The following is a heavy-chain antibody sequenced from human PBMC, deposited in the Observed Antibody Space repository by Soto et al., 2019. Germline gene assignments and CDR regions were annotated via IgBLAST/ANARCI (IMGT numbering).Heavy chain of an antibody. CDR2: ISGSGGST. CDR1: GFTFSSYA. Sequence: ESGGGLVQPGGSLRLSCAASGFTFSSYAMSWVRQAPGKGLEWVSAISGSGGSTYYADSVKGRFTISRDNSKNTLYLQMNSLRAEDTAVYYCAKPVWGSSPGLDAFDIWGQGTMVTVSS. CDR3: AKPVWGSSPGLDAFDI. J-gene: IGHJ3*02. D-gene: IGHD3-16*01. V-gene: IGHV3-23*01.